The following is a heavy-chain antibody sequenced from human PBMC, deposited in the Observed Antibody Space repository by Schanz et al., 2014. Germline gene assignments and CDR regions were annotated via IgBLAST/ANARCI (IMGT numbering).Heavy chain of an antibody. CDR1: GFTFSSYA. Sequence: EVQLLESGGGLVQPGGSLRLSCAASGFTFSSYAMSWVRQAPGKGLEWVSAISGSGGSTYYADSVKGRFTVSRDNAENALYLQMNSLRAEDTGLYFCARGGSGSHYRLDYWGQGTLVTGSS. CDR2: ISGSGGST. CDR3: ARGGSGSHYRLDY. V-gene: IGHV3-23*01. D-gene: IGHD1-26*01. J-gene: IGHJ4*02.